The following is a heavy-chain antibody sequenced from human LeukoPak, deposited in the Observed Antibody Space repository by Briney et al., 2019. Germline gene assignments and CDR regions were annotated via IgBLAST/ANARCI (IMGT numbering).Heavy chain of an antibody. V-gene: IGHV1-2*02. CDR2: INPNSGGT. CDR3: AREGSSGYYWFDP. CDR1: GYTFTGYY. D-gene: IGHD3-22*01. Sequence: ASAKVSCKASGYTFTGYYMHWVRQAPGQGLEWMGWINPNSGGTNYAQKFQGRVTMTRDTSISTAYMELSRLRSDDTAVYYCAREGSSGYYWFDPWGQGTLVTVSS. J-gene: IGHJ5*02.